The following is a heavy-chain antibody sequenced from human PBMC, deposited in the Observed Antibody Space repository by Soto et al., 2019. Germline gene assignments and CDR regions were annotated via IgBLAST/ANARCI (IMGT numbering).Heavy chain of an antibody. CDR1: GYTLTELS. J-gene: IGHJ5*02. CDR3: ATVLAINQYNWNFAGP. V-gene: IGHV1-24*01. CDR2: FDPEDGET. Sequence: GASVKVSCKVSGYTLTELSMHWLRQAPGKGLEWMGGFDPEDGETIYAQKFQGRVTMTEDTSTDTAYMELSSLRSEDTAVYYCATVLAINQYNWNFAGPWGQGTLVTVSS. D-gene: IGHD1-7*01.